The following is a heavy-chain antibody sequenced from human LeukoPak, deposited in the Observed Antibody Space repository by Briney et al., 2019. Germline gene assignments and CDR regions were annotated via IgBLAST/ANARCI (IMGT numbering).Heavy chain of an antibody. J-gene: IGHJ4*02. V-gene: IGHV3-7*01. CDR3: ARRYFDY. Sequence: GGSLRLSCVASGFTFGKYWMSWVRQAPGKGLEWVANIKLDGSEKNYVDSVKGRFTISRDNTKNSLYLQMNSLRAEDTAVYYCARRYFDYWGQGTLVTVSS. CDR2: IKLDGSEK. CDR1: GFTFGKYW.